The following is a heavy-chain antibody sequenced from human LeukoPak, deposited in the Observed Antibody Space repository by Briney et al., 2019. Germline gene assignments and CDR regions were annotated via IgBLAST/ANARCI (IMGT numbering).Heavy chain of an antibody. CDR3: ARDYYGTFDY. D-gene: IGHD3-22*01. V-gene: IGHV3-7*01. CDR2: INQDGSEK. Sequence: GGSLRLSCAASGFTFSSNWMNWLPQAPGRGLEWVANINQDGSEKYYVDSVKGRFTISRDNAKNSLYLQMNSLRAEDTAVYYCARDYYGTFDYWGQGTLVTVSS. CDR1: GFTFSSNW. J-gene: IGHJ4*02.